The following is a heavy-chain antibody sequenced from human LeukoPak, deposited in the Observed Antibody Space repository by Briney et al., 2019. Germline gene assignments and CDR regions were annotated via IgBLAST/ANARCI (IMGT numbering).Heavy chain of an antibody. CDR3: ARDRDLWWPRLPMLDAFDI. Sequence: EASVKVSCKASGYTFTSYGISWVRQAPGQGLEWMGWISAYNGNTNYAQKLQGRVTMTTDTSTSTAYMELRSLRSDDTAVYYCARDRDLWWPRLPMLDAFDIWGQGTMVTVSS. D-gene: IGHD5-12*01. V-gene: IGHV1-18*01. CDR2: ISAYNGNT. J-gene: IGHJ3*02. CDR1: GYTFTSYG.